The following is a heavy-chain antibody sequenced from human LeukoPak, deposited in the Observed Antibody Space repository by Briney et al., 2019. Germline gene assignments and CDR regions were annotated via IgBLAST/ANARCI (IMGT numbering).Heavy chain of an antibody. V-gene: IGHV4-39*01. D-gene: IGHD3-3*01. J-gene: IGHJ4*02. Sequence: SETLSLTCTVSGGSISSSSYYWGWIRQPPGKGLEWIGNIYYSGTSYYNPSLKSRVATSVDTSENQLSLKLSSVTAADTAVYYCARHMGDFWSGYRCDYWGQGTLVTVSS. CDR1: GGSISSSSYY. CDR2: IYYSGTS. CDR3: ARHMGDFWSGYRCDY.